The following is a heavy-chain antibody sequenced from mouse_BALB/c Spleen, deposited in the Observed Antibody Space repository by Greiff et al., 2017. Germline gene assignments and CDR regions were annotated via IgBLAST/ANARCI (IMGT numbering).Heavy chain of an antibody. J-gene: IGHJ2*01. CDR3: ATYYGNYEDY. D-gene: IGHD2-10*01. Sequence: EVQLQESGPGLVKPSQSLSLTCSVTGSSITSGYYWYWIRQFPGNKLEWMGYISYDGSNNYNPSLKNRISITRDTSKNQFFLKLNSVTTEDTATYDCATYYGNYEDYWGQGTTLTVSS. CDR1: GSSITSGYY. CDR2: ISYDGSN. V-gene: IGHV3-6*02.